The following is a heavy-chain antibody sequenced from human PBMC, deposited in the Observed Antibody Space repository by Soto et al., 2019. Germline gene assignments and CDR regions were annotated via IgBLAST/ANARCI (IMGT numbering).Heavy chain of an antibody. CDR1: GGSFSGYY. D-gene: IGHD3-10*01. Sequence: ETLSLTCAVYGGSFSGYYWSWIRQPPGKGLEWIGEINHSGSTNYNPSLKSRVTISVDTSKNQFSLKLSSVTAADTAVYYCARASPAKYGSGSHAFDIWGQGTMVTVSS. CDR2: INHSGST. V-gene: IGHV4-34*01. J-gene: IGHJ3*02. CDR3: ARASPAKYGSGSHAFDI.